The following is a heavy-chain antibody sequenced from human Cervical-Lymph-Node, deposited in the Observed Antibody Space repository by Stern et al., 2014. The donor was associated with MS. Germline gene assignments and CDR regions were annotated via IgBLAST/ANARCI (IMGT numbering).Heavy chain of an antibody. Sequence: QLVQFGAEVKQPGASVKVSCKASGYTFTSYNIHWVRRAPGQGLEWMGLINPGGGPTNCAQKFQGRITVTRDTSTSTVYMELSSLRSEDTAVYYCARRGGDFWGQGTLVTVSS. CDR3: ARRGGDF. D-gene: IGHD3-10*01. J-gene: IGHJ4*02. CDR1: GYTFTSYN. CDR2: INPGGGPT. V-gene: IGHV1-46*01.